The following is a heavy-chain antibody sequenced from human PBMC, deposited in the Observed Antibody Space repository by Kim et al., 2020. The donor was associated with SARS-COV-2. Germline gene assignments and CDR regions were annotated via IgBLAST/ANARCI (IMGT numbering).Heavy chain of an antibody. V-gene: IGHV3-30*18. CDR3: AKDMTTSYYYYYGMDL. D-gene: IGHD4-17*01. CDR2: ISYDGSNT. Sequence: GGSLRLSCAASGFTFSSYGMHWVRQAPGKGLEWVAVISYDGSNTYYADSVKGRFTISRDNSKNTLYLQMNSLRAEDTAVYYCAKDMTTSYYYYYGMDLWGQGTTVTVSS. CDR1: GFTFSSYG. J-gene: IGHJ6*02.